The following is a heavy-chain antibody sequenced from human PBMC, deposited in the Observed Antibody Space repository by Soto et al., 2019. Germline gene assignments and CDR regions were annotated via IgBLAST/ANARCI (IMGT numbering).Heavy chain of an antibody. J-gene: IGHJ3*02. CDR2: IYYSGST. Sequence: SETLSLTCTVSGGSISSYYWSWIRQPPGKGLEWIGYIYYSGSTNYNPSLKSRVTISVDTSKNQFSLKLSSVTAADTAVYYCASWWPAEGAFDIWGKGTMVPVSS. CDR1: GGSISSYY. D-gene: IGHD2-8*02. V-gene: IGHV4-59*01. CDR3: ASWWPAEGAFDI.